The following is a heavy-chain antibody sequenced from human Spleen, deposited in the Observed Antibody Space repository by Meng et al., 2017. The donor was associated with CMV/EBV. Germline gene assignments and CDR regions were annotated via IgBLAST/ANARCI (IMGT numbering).Heavy chain of an antibody. J-gene: IGHJ4*02. Sequence: GGSLRLSCAVSGFPFDSFAMTWVRQAPGKGLEWVSAMNTNGESTYYADSVRGRYTISRDDSRSTLYLYMNSLRVDDTALFYCARGDSGTTWLVFDYWGLGTLVTVSS. CDR2: MNTNGEST. CDR3: ARGDSGTTWLVFDY. CDR1: GFPFDSFA. V-gene: IGHV3-23*01. D-gene: IGHD6-19*01.